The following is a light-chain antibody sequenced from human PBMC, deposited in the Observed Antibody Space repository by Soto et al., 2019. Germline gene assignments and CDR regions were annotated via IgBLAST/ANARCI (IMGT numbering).Light chain of an antibody. J-gene: IGKJ2*01. Sequence: DIQMTQSPSSLSASVGDRVTITCRASQTISSYLNWYQQKPGKAPNLLIYAASSLQSGVPSRFSGSGSGTDFSLTITSLQPEDVATYCCQQSYTTPYTFGQGTNLEIK. CDR1: QTISSY. V-gene: IGKV1-39*01. CDR2: AAS. CDR3: QQSYTTPYT.